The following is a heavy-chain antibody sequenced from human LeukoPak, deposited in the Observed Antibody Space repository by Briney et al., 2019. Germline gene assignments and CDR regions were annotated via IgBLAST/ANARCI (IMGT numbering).Heavy chain of an antibody. J-gene: IGHJ4*02. D-gene: IGHD6-19*01. Sequence: PSETLSLTCTVSGGSISSSSYYWGWIRQPPGKGLEWIGSIYYSGSTYYNPSLKSRVTISVDTSKNQFSLKLSSVTAADTAVYYCARSAGIAVAGLPPTFDYWGQGTLVTVSS. CDR3: ARSAGIAVAGLPPTFDY. V-gene: IGHV4-39*07. CDR1: GGSISSSSYY. CDR2: IYYSGST.